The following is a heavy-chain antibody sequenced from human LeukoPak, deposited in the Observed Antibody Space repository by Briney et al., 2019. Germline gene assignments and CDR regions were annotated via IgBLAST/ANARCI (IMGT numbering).Heavy chain of an antibody. CDR1: GFAFSRSG. Sequence: GGSLRPSCVASGFAFSRSGMNWVRQAPGKGLEWLSCISPSSSSRHYADSMKGRLIISRDNAKNSLYLQMNSLTDEDTAVYYCARDIPGALTGFCRGFDYWGQGTPVTVSS. V-gene: IGHV3-48*02. CDR2: ISPSSSSR. CDR3: ARDIPGALTGFCRGFDY. D-gene: IGHD3-9*01. J-gene: IGHJ4*02.